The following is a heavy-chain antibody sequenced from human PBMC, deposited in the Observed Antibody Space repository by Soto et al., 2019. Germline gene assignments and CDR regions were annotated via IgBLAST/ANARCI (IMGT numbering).Heavy chain of an antibody. CDR3: TRDSYDHPPNDY. CDR2: IWYDGSKK. CDR1: GFAFSSYG. J-gene: IGHJ4*02. V-gene: IGHV3-33*01. D-gene: IGHD5-12*01. Sequence: SLRLSCAASGFAFSSYGMHWVRQAPGKGLEWVAVIWYDGSKKYYVDSVKGRFTISRDNSRNIAYLQMNSLKTEDTAVYYCTRDSYDHPPNDYWAQGTLVTVSS.